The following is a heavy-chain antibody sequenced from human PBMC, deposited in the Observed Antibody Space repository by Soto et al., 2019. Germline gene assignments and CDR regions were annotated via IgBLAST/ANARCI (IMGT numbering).Heavy chain of an antibody. CDR1: GFTFSDHY. V-gene: IGHV3-72*01. CDR3: TRAGSSATGMDV. J-gene: IGHJ6*02. CDR2: SRNKANSYST. D-gene: IGHD6-6*01. Sequence: EVQLVESGGGLVQPGGSLRLSCATSGFTFSDHYMDWARQAPGRGLEWIGRSRNKANSYSTQYAASVNGRFVISRGESENSLYLQMNSLKSDDTAVYYCTRAGSSATGMDVWGLGTTVTVSS.